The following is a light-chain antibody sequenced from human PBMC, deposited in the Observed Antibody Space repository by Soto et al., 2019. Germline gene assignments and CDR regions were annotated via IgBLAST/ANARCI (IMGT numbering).Light chain of an antibody. CDR2: GAS. CDR1: QSVSNSY. J-gene: IGKJ3*01. Sequence: EIVLTQSPGTLSLSPGERATLSCRASQSVSNSYLAWYQQKPGQAPRLLIYGASSRATGIPDRFSGSGSGTDFTLTISRLEPEAFAVYYCQQYGGSPPFTFGPGNKVDIK. V-gene: IGKV3-20*01. CDR3: QQYGGSPPFT.